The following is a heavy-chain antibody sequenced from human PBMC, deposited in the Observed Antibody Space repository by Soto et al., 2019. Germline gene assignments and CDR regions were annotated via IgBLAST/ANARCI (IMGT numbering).Heavy chain of an antibody. CDR2: INPNSGGT. CDR1: GYTFSTYT. CDR3: ARAGYYDLPYGMDV. Sequence: ASVKVSCKAAGYTFSTYTMNWVRQAPGQGLEWMGWINPNSGGTNYAQKFQGRVTMTRDTSISTAYMELSRLRSDDTAVSYCARAGYYDLPYGMDVWGQGTTVTVSS. V-gene: IGHV1-2*02. D-gene: IGHD3-3*01. J-gene: IGHJ6*02.